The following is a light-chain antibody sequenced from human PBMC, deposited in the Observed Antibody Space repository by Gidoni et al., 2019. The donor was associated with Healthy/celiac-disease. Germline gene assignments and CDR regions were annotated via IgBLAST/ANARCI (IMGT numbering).Light chain of an antibody. CDR1: QSVLYSSQNKNY. J-gene: IGKJ1*01. CDR3: QQYDSTPRT. CDR2: WAS. V-gene: IGKV4-1*01. Sequence: DIVMTQSPDSLAVSLGERATINCKSSQSVLYSSQNKNYLAWYQQKPGQPPKLLMYWASTRESGVPDRFSGSGSGTDFTLTISSLQAEDVGVYYCQQYDSTPRTFXXXTKVEIK.